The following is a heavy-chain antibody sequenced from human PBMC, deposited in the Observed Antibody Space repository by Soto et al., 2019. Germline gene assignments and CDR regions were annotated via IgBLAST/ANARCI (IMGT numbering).Heavy chain of an antibody. CDR3: AGVVYYDSSGYQY. D-gene: IGHD3-22*01. CDR2: ISGSSSYI. CDR1: GFTFSSYN. Sequence: EVQLVESGGGLVKPGGSLRLSCAASGFTFSSYNMNWVRQAPGKGLEWVSSISGSSSYIYYAVSVKGRFTISRDNAKNSLYLQMNSLRAEDTAVYYCAGVVYYDSSGYQYWGQGTLVTVSS. V-gene: IGHV3-21*01. J-gene: IGHJ4*02.